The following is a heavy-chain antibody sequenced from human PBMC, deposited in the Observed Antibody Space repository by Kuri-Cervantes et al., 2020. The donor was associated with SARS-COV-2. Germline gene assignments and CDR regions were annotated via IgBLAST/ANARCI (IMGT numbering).Heavy chain of an antibody. CDR2: LSWNSGSI. V-gene: IGHV3-9*03. CDR1: GFTFDDYA. CDR3: AKDSVSYYYGSGSFIIDY. J-gene: IGHJ4*02. Sequence: GGSLRLSSAASGFTFDDYAMHWVRQAPAKGLEWVSGLSWNSGSIGYADSVKGRFTISRDNDKISLYLQMNSLRAEDMALYYCAKDSVSYYYGSGSFIIDYWGQGTLVTVSS. D-gene: IGHD3-10*01.